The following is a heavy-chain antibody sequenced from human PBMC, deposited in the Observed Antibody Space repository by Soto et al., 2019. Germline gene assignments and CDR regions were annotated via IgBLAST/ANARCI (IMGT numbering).Heavy chain of an antibody. J-gene: IGHJ5*02. D-gene: IGHD3-22*01. Sequence: SVKVSCKASGGTFSSYTISWVRQAPGQGLEWMGRIIPILGIANYAQKFQGRVTITADKSTSTAYMELSSLRSEDTAVYYCASGQMYYYDSSGYYYGGVYWFDPWGQG. V-gene: IGHV1-69*02. CDR3: ASGQMYYYDSSGYYYGGVYWFDP. CDR2: IIPILGIA. CDR1: GGTFSSYT.